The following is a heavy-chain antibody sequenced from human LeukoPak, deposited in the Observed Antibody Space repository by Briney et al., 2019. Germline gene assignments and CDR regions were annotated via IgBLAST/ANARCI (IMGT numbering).Heavy chain of an antibody. J-gene: IGHJ4*02. CDR1: GGSITGYY. V-gene: IGHV4-34*01. D-gene: IGHD3-9*01. CDR2: IHYTGAT. CDR3: ARGNILTGYCFDF. Sequence: SETLTLTCAVYGGSITGYYWSWIRQTPGRGLEWVGEIHYTGATSYNPSLKSRATISTDTSKNQFSLRLSSVTAADTAVYYCARGNILTGYCFDFWGQGALVTVSS.